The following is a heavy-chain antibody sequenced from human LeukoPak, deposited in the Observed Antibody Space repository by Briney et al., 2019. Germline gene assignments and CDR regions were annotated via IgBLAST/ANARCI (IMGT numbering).Heavy chain of an antibody. D-gene: IGHD5-24*01. CDR1: GFTFSSYG. Sequence: PGGSLRLSCAASGFTFSSYGMHWVRQAPGKGLEWVAVISYDGSNKYYADSVKGRFTISRDNSKNTLYLQMNSLRAEDTAVYYCATGRDGYNLDYWGQGTLVTVSS. CDR3: ATGRDGYNLDY. J-gene: IGHJ4*02. V-gene: IGHV3-30*03. CDR2: ISYDGSNK.